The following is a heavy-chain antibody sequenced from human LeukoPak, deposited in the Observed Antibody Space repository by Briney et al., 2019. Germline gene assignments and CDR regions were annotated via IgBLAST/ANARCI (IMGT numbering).Heavy chain of an antibody. J-gene: IGHJ3*01. V-gene: IGHV3-23*05. D-gene: IGHD5-12*01. CDR2: IGRSGSPT. CDR3: AKVDPSVLGAFDV. CDR1: EITFSNYA. Sequence: PGGSLRLSCAASEITFSNYAVSWVRQAPGKGLERVAAIGRSGSPTYYADSVKGRFTISRDTSKNTLFLEMNSLRAEDTAVYYCAKVDPSVLGAFDVWGQGTMVTVSS.